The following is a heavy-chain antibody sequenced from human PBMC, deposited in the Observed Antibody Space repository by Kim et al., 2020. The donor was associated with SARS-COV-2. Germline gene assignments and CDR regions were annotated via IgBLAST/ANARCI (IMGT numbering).Heavy chain of an antibody. CDR3: ARVRGGGYYFDN. D-gene: IGHD2-15*01. J-gene: IGHJ4*02. V-gene: IGHV3-21*01. Sequence: ADSVKGRFTISRDNAKNTLYLQRNSLRAEDTAVYYCARVRGGGYYFDNWGQRTLVTVSS.